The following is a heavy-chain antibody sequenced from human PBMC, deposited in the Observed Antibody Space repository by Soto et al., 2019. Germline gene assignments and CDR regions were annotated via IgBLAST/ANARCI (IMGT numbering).Heavy chain of an antibody. CDR1: GYTFTGYY. D-gene: IGHD1-26*01. V-gene: IGHV1-2*04. CDR3: ARVPSGIVTTEFANS. CDR2: INPNSGGT. J-gene: IGHJ4*02. Sequence: GSSVKVSCKASGYTFTGYYMHWVRQAPGQGLEWMGWINPNSGGTNYAQKFQGWVTMTRDTSISTAYMELSSLRSDDTAVYYCARVPSGIVTTEFANSWDQGTLVTSPQ.